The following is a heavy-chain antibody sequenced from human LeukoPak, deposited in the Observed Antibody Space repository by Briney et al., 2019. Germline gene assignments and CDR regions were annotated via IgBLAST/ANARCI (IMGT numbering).Heavy chain of an antibody. V-gene: IGHV3-48*01. CDR1: GFTFSSYS. D-gene: IGHD6-13*01. CDR2: ISSSSSTI. CDR3: ARGWYSVPY. Sequence: GGSLRLSCAASGFTFSSYSMNWVRQAPGKGLEWGSYISSSSSTIYYADSVKGRFTISRDNSKNTLYLQMNSLRAEDTAVYYCARGWYSVPYWGQGTLVTVSS. J-gene: IGHJ4*02.